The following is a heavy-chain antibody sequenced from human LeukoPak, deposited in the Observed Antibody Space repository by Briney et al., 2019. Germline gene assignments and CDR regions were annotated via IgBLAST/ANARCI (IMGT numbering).Heavy chain of an antibody. CDR1: GFTVSSNY. CDR3: ASTTLDRTYYYYYMDV. CDR2: IYSGGST. Sequence: GGSLRLSCAASGFTVSSNYMSWVRRAPGKGLEWVSVIYSGGSTYYADSVKGRFTISRDNSKNTLYLQMNSLRAEDTAVYYCASTTLDRTYYYYYMDVWGKGTTVTVPS. V-gene: IGHV3-66*02. D-gene: IGHD3/OR15-3a*01. J-gene: IGHJ6*03.